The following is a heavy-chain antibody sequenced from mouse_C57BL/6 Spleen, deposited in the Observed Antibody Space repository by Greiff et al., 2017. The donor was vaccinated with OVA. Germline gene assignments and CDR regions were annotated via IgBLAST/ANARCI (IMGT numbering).Heavy chain of an antibody. J-gene: IGHJ2*01. V-gene: IGHV3-6*01. Sequence: EVKLQESGPGLVKPSQSLSLTCSVTGYSITSGYYWNWIRQFPGNKLEWMGYISYDGSNNYNPSPKNRITITRDTSKNQFFLKLNSVTTEDTATYYCAGYSNYDFDYWGQGTTLTVSS. CDR2: ISYDGSN. D-gene: IGHD2-5*01. CDR3: AGYSNYDFDY. CDR1: GYSITSGYY.